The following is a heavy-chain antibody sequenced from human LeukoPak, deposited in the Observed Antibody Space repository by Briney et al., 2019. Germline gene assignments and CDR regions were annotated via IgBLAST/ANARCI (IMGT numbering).Heavy chain of an antibody. V-gene: IGHV4-61*02. Sequence: SQILSLTCTVSGGSISSGSYYWSWIRQPAGKGLEWIGRIYTSGSTNYNPSLKSRVTISVDTSKNQFSLKLSSVTAADTAVYYCAVTIDCSSTSCYAGYYYMDVWGKGTTVTVSS. J-gene: IGHJ6*03. CDR2: IYTSGST. D-gene: IGHD2-2*01. CDR3: AVTIDCSSTSCYAGYYYMDV. CDR1: GGSISSGSYY.